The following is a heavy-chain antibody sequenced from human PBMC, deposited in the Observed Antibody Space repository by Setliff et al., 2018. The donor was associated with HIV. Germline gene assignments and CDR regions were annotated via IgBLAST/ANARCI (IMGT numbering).Heavy chain of an antibody. J-gene: IGHJ1*01. Sequence: SVKVSCKASGGTFSSYAISWVRQAPGQGLEWMGGIIPIFGTANYAQKFQGRVTITTDESTSTAYMELSSLRSDDTAMYYCATDPGYSSTWYSESFQHWGQGTVVTVSS. CDR1: GGTFSSYA. D-gene: IGHD6-13*01. CDR3: ATDPGYSSTWYSESFQH. V-gene: IGHV1-69*05. CDR2: IIPIFGTA.